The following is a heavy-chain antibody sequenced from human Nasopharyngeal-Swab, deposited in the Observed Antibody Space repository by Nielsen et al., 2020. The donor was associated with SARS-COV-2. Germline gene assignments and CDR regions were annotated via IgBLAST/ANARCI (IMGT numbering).Heavy chain of an antibody. V-gene: IGHV3-23*01. Sequence: GVSLKISCAASGFTFSSYAMSWVRQAPGKGLEWVSAISGGTGGTFYADSVKGRFTISRDNSKNTLFLQMNSLRAENTAVYYCAKDYIRRGSNWGQGSLVTVSS. CDR1: GFTFSSYA. J-gene: IGHJ4*02. D-gene: IGHD2-15*01. CDR3: AKDYIRRGSN. CDR2: ISGGTGGT.